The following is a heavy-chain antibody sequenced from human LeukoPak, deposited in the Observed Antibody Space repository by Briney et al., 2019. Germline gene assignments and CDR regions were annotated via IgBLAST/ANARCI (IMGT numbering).Heavy chain of an antibody. CDR1: AGSITSDY. V-gene: IGHV4-59*01. J-gene: IGHJ3*02. D-gene: IGHD3-16*02. CDR2: IHYTGRT. Sequence: SETLSLTCTVSAGSITSDYWSWVRQPPGKGLEWIGNIHYTGRTSYTASLKSRVTISVDTSKNQFSLKLNSVTAADTAVYYCARVWGSYRTLGAFDIWGQGTMVTVSS. CDR3: ARVWGSYRTLGAFDI.